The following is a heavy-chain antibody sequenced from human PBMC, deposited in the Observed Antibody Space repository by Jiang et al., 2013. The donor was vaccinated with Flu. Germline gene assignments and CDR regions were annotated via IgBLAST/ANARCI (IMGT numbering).Heavy chain of an antibody. Sequence: GSGLVKPSETLSLTCSVSGGPITSSSYYWGWIRQPPGKGLEWIGSLYYGGSTYYNPSLKSRLTISVDTSKNQFSLKLSSVTTADTAVYYCARHRPYDWNLNAFDMWGQGTMVTVSS. CDR3: ARHRPYDWNLNAFDM. CDR2: LYYGGST. CDR1: GGPITSSSYY. J-gene: IGHJ3*02. V-gene: IGHV4-39*01. D-gene: IGHD1-20*01.